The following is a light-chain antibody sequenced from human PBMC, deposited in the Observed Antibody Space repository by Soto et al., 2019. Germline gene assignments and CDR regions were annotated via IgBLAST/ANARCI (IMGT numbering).Light chain of an antibody. V-gene: IGKV3-20*01. CDR1: QSVSGIY. CDR2: GAS. J-gene: IGKJ4*01. CDR3: QQYGNSPLT. Sequence: EIVLTQSPGTLSLSPGERATLSCRASQSVSGIYLAWYQQKPGQAPRLLIYGASSRATGIPDRFSGSGSGTDFTLTISKLEPEDFALFYCQQYGNSPLTFGGGTKVDIK.